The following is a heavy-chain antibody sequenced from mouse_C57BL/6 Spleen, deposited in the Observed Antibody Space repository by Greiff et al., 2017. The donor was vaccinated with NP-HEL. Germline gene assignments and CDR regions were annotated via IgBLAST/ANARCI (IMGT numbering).Heavy chain of an antibody. D-gene: IGHD1-1*01. CDR1: GYTFTSYW. Sequence: VKLQESGPELVRPGTSVKLSCKASGYTFTSYWMHWVKQRPGQGLEWIGVIDPSDSYTNYNQKFKGKATLTVDTSSSTAYMQLSSLTSEDSAVYYCARRDYGKNFDYWGQGTTLTVSS. J-gene: IGHJ2*01. CDR2: IDPSDSYT. CDR3: ARRDYGKNFDY. V-gene: IGHV1-59*01.